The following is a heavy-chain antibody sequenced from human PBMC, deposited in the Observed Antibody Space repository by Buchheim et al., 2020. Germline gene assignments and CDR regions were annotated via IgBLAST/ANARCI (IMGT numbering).Heavy chain of an antibody. Sequence: QVQLQESGPGLVKPSGTLSLPCAVSGGSISSSNWWSWVRQPPGKGLEWIGEIYHSGSTNYNPSLKSRVTIPVNKSKNQFFLKLSSVTAADTAVYYCASGPPPSSSWSSSWFDPWGQGTL. CDR1: GGSISSSNW. D-gene: IGHD6-13*01. CDR3: ASGPPPSSSWSSSWFDP. J-gene: IGHJ5*02. V-gene: IGHV4-4*02. CDR2: IYHSGST.